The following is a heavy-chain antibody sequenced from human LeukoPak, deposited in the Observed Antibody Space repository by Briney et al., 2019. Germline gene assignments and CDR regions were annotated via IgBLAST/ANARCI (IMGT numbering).Heavy chain of an antibody. CDR3: AKSRYIVATIFDY. D-gene: IGHD5-12*01. Sequence: GGSLRLSCAASGFTFSSYAMHWVRQAPGKGLEWVAFIRCDGSNKDYADSVKGRFTISRDNSKNTLDLQMNSLRAEDTAVYYCAKSRYIVATIFDYWGQGTLVTVSS. J-gene: IGHJ4*02. CDR2: IRCDGSNK. CDR1: GFTFSSYA. V-gene: IGHV3-30*02.